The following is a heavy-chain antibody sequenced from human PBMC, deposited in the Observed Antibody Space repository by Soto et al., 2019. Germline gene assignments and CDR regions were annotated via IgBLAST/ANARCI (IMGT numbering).Heavy chain of an antibody. CDR2: IYYSGST. D-gene: IGHD6-19*01. Sequence: SETLSLNCTVSGGSISSGGYYWSWIRQHPGKGLEWIGYIYYSGSTYYNPSLKSRVTISVDTSKNQFSLKLSSVTAADTAVYYCARDRGSGWSNWFDPSGQGTLVTVSS. J-gene: IGHJ5*02. V-gene: IGHV4-31*02. CDR3: ARDRGSGWSNWFDP. CDR1: GGSISSGGYY.